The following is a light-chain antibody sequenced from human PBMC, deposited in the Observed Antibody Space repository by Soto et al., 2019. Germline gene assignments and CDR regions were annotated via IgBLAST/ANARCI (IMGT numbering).Light chain of an antibody. V-gene: IGLV2-14*03. J-gene: IGLJ1*01. Sequence: QSVLTRPASASGSPGQSITISCTGTGTDVGAYDYVSWYQQHPGKAPKLVIYDVNKRPSGVSSRFSGSKSGNSASLTISGLQAEDEADYYCSSSTSSSIVYVFGTGTKVTVL. CDR3: SSSTSSSIVYV. CDR1: GTDVGAYDY. CDR2: DVN.